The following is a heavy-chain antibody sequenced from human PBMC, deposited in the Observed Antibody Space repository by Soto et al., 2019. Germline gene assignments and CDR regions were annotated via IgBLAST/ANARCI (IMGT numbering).Heavy chain of an antibody. V-gene: IGHV3-11*06. CDR3: ASALAAAGTVFGVLDF. Sequence: GGSLRLSYAASGLNFSYYYLSCLRQAQRKGLEWVSSISGSSDYTNYADSVKGRFTISRDNAKKSLYLQMNSLRGEDTAVYYCASALAAAGTVFGVLDFWGQGTKVTV. J-gene: IGHJ3*01. CDR2: ISGSSDYT. D-gene: IGHD6-13*01. CDR1: GLNFSYYY.